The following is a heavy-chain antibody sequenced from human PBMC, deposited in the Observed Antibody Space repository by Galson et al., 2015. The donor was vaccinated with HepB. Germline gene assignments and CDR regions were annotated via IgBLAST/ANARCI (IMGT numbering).Heavy chain of an antibody. CDR3: ARGYCSSTSCYNNFDY. D-gene: IGHD2-2*02. V-gene: IGHV1-2*02. Sequence: SVKVSCKASGYTSTGYYMHWVRQAPGQGLEWMGWINPNSGGTNYAQKFQGRVTMTRDTSISTAYMELSRLRSDDTAVYYCARGYCSSTSCYNNFDYWGQGTLVTVSS. J-gene: IGHJ4*02. CDR2: INPNSGGT. CDR1: GYTSTGYY.